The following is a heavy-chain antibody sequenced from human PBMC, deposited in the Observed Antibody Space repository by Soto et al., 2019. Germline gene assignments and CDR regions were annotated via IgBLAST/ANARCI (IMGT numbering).Heavy chain of an antibody. CDR3: ASGFGSILDPPYFDY. J-gene: IGHJ4*02. D-gene: IGHD2-21*01. V-gene: IGHV1-8*01. Sequence: ASVKVSCKASGYTFTSYDINWVRQATGQGLEWMGWMNPNSGNTGYAQKFQGRVTMTRNTSISTAYMELSSLRSEDTAVYYCASGFGSILDPPYFDYWGQGTLVTVSS. CDR2: MNPNSGNT. CDR1: GYTFTSYD.